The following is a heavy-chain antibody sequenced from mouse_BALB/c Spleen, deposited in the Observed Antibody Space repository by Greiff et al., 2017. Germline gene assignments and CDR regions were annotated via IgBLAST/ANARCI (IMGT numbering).Heavy chain of an antibody. Sequence: EVKLVESGPELVKPGASVKISCKASGYTFTDYNMHWVKQSHGKSLEWIGYIYPYNGGTGYNQKFKSKATLTVDNSSSTAYMELRSLTSEDSAVYYCARFLDNWGQGTTLTVSS. J-gene: IGHJ2*01. CDR3: ARFLDN. CDR1: GYTFTDYN. V-gene: IGHV1S29*02. D-gene: IGHD2-10*02. CDR2: IYPYNGGT.